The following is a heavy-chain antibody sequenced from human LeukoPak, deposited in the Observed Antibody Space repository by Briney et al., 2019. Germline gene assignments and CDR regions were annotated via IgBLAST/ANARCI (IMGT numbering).Heavy chain of an antibody. J-gene: IGHJ4*02. Sequence: PGGSLRLSCAASGFTFSNYWMSWVRQAPGKGLEWVANIKQDGSEKYYVDSVKGRFTISRDNAKSSLYLQMNSLRVEDTAVYYCARDWVEASNYFDYWGQGTLVTVSS. CDR3: ARDWVEASNYFDY. V-gene: IGHV3-7*01. CDR1: GFTFSNYW. CDR2: IKQDGSEK. D-gene: IGHD2-15*01.